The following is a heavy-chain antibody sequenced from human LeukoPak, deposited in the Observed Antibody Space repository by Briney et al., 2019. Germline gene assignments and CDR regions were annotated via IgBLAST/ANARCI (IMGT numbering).Heavy chain of an antibody. J-gene: IGHJ4*02. CDR1: GFTFSSYG. Sequence: GGSLRLSCAASGFTFSSYGMHWVRQAPGKGLEWVAFIRYDGSNKYYADSVKGRFTISRDNSKNTLYLQMNSLRAEDTAVYYCAKVQWDDHGDYGSDYWGQGTLVTVSS. V-gene: IGHV3-30*02. CDR2: IRYDGSNK. CDR3: AKVQWDDHGDYGSDY. D-gene: IGHD4-17*01.